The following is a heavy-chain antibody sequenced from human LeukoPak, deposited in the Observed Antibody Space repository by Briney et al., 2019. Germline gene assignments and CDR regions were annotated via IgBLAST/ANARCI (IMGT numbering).Heavy chain of an antibody. J-gene: IGHJ4*02. Sequence: SQTLSLTCTVSGGSISSGDYYWSWIRQPPGKGLEWIGYIYYSGSTYYNPSLKSRVTISVDTSKNQFSLKLSSVTAADTAVYYCARDSWRNWNYVLDYWGQGTLVTVSS. CDR2: IYYSGST. D-gene: IGHD1-7*01. V-gene: IGHV4-30-4*08. CDR1: GGSISSGDYY. CDR3: ARDSWRNWNYVLDY.